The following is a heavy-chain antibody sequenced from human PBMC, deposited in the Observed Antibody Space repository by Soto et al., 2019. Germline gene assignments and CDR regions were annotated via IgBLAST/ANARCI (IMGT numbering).Heavy chain of an antibody. D-gene: IGHD3-10*01. Sequence: PSETLSLTCTVSGGSISSGGYYWSWIRQHPGKGLEWIGYIYYSGSTYYNPSLKSRVTISVDTSKNQFSLKLSSVTAAGTAVYYCARAALFYGSGSYYKATFDYWGQGTLVTVSS. CDR3: ARAALFYGSGSYYKATFDY. J-gene: IGHJ4*02. V-gene: IGHV4-31*03. CDR2: IYYSGST. CDR1: GGSISSGGYY.